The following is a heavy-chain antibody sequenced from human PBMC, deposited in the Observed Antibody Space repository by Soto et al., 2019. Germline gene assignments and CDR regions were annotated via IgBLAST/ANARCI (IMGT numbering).Heavy chain of an antibody. CDR1: GFTFSSYA. V-gene: IGHV3-23*01. CDR3: AKDIYSGSYFDPYYYYGMDV. D-gene: IGHD1-26*01. J-gene: IGHJ6*02. CDR2: ISGSGGST. Sequence: EVQLLESGGGLVQPGGSPRLSCAASGFTFSSYAMSWVRQAPGKGLEWVSAISGSGGSTYYADSVKGRFTISRDNSKNTLYLQMNSLRAEDTAVYYCAKDIYSGSYFDPYYYYGMDVWGQGTTVTVSS.